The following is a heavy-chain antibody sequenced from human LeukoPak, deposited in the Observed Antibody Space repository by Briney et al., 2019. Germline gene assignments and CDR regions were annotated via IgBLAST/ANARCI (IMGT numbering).Heavy chain of an antibody. J-gene: IGHJ4*02. V-gene: IGHV4-30-2*01. CDR3: ARDRRGPLDY. CDR1: GGSISSGGYY. Sequence: SETLSLTCTVSGGSISSGGYYWSCIRQPPGKGLEWIGYIYHSGSTYYNPSLKSRVTISVDRSKHQFSLKLSSVTAADTAVYYCARDRRGPLDYWGQGTLVTVSS. CDR2: IYHSGST.